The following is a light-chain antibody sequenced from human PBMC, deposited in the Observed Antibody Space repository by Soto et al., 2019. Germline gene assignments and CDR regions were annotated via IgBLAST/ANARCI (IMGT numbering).Light chain of an antibody. V-gene: IGLV2-8*01. J-gene: IGLJ2*01. CDR3: SSYAGSNNL. CDR2: EVS. CDR1: SSDVGGYNY. Sequence: QSALTQPPSASGSPGQSVTISCTGTSSDVGGYNYVSWYQQHPGKAPKLMIYEVSKRPSGGPDRFSGSKSGNTASLAVSVLQAEDEADYYCSSYAGSNNLFGGGTKRTVL.